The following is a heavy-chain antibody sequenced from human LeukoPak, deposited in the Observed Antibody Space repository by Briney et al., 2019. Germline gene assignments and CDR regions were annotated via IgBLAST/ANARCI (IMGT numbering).Heavy chain of an antibody. CDR3: ARDRWSPIRKGSTT. J-gene: IGHJ5*02. V-gene: IGHV4-31*03. CDR2: IYYSGST. CDR1: GGSISSGGYS. D-gene: IGHD1-26*01. Sequence: KPSETLSLTCTVSGGSISSGGYSWSWIRQHPGKGLEWIGYIYYSGSTYYNPSLKSRVTISVDTSKNQFSLKLSSVTAADTAVYYCARDRWSPIRKGSTTWGQGTLVTVSS.